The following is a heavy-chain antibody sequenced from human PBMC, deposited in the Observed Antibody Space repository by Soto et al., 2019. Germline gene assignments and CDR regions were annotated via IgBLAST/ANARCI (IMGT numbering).Heavy chain of an antibody. J-gene: IGHJ5*02. CDR2: IIPILGIA. CDR1: GGTFSSYT. D-gene: IGHD2-15*01. V-gene: IGHV1-69*02. CDR3: ARLPPYCSGGSCYSSEDWFDP. Sequence: QVQLVQSGAEVKKPGSSVKVSCKASGGTFSSYTISWVQQAPGQGLEWMGRIIPILGIANYAQKFQGRVTITADKSTSTAYMELSSLRSEDTAVYYCARLPPYCSGGSCYSSEDWFDPWGQGTLVTVSS.